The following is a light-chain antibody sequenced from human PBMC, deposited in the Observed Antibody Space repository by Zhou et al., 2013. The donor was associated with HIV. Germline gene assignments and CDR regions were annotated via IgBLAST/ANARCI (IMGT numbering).Light chain of an antibody. Sequence: DVVMTQSPLSLPVTLGQPASISCRSSQSLVYSDGNTYLNWFQQRPGQSPRRLIYKVSYRDSGVPDRFGGSGSGADFTLMISRVQAEDVGTYFCMQGTHWPPTFGQGTKVEVK. CDR2: KVS. CDR3: MQGTHWPPT. J-gene: IGKJ1*01. V-gene: IGKV2-30*01. CDR1: QSLVYSDGNTY.